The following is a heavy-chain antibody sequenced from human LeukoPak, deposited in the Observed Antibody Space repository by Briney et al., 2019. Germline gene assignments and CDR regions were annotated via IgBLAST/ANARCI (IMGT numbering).Heavy chain of an antibody. CDR3: ATSGTYRFDY. CDR2: INEDGSIT. Sequence: GGSLRLSCAVSGFTFRTYWMHWVRQVPGEGLVWVSRINEDGSITNYADSVKGRFTISRDNAKNSLYLQMNSLKDGDTAVYYCATSGTYRFDYWGQGTLVTVSS. CDR1: GFTFRTYW. D-gene: IGHD1-26*01. V-gene: IGHV3-74*01. J-gene: IGHJ4*02.